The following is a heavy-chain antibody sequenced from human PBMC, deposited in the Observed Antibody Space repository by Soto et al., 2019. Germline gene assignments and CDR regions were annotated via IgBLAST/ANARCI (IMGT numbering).Heavy chain of an antibody. CDR1: GFTFSSYA. J-gene: IGHJ3*02. D-gene: IGHD3-10*01. Sequence: QVQLVESGGGVVQPGRSLRLSCAASGFTFSSYAMHWVRQAPGKGLEWVAVISYDGSNKYYADSVKGRFTISRDNSKNTLHLQMNSLRAEDTAVYYCAREFAGDAFDIWGQGTMVTVSS. CDR3: AREFAGDAFDI. V-gene: IGHV3-30-3*01. CDR2: ISYDGSNK.